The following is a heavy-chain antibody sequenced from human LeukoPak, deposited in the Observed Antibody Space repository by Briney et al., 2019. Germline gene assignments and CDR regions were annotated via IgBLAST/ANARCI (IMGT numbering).Heavy chain of an antibody. CDR1: GFTFSSYG. V-gene: IGHV3-30*02. Sequence: GGSLRLSCAASGFTFSSYGMHWVRQAPGKGLEWVAFIRYDGSNKYYADSVKGRFTISRDNSKNTLYLQMNSLRAEDTAVYYCARDYSSSSYYFDYWGQGTLVTVSS. D-gene: IGHD6-6*01. J-gene: IGHJ4*02. CDR3: ARDYSSSSYYFDY. CDR2: IRYDGSNK.